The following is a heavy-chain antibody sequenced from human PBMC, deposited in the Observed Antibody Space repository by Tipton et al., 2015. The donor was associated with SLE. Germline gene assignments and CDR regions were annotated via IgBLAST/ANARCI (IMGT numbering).Heavy chain of an antibody. D-gene: IGHD1-26*01. J-gene: IGHJ4*02. CDR3: ARDWEGRWELHLGIWVY. CDR2: IYHSGST. V-gene: IGHV4-39*02. Sequence: TLSLTCTVSAGSISSGSYYWGWIRQPPGKGLEWIGSIYHSGSTYYNSSLESRVTISVDTSKNHFSLKLNSVTAADTAVYYYARDWEGRWELHLGIWVYWGQGTLVTVSA. CDR1: AGSISSGSYY.